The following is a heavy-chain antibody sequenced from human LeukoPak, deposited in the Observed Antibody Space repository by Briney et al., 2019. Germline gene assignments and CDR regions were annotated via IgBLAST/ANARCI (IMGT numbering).Heavy chain of an antibody. J-gene: IGHJ4*02. Sequence: SQTLSLTCAISGDSVSSNSAAWNWIRQSPSRGLEWLGRTYFRSKWYNDYAVSLKSRITINPDTPKNQFSLHLNSVTPEDTAVYYCARDQVVGATGFDYWGQGTLVTVSS. CDR2: TYFRSKWYN. CDR1: GDSVSSNSAA. CDR3: ARDQVVGATGFDY. V-gene: IGHV6-1*01. D-gene: IGHD1-26*01.